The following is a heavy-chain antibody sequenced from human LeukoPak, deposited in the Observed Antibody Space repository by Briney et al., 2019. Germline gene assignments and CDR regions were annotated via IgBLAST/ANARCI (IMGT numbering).Heavy chain of an antibody. CDR3: AKDPIAAVGDFDY. Sequence: GGSLRLSCAASGFTFSSYAMSWIRQAPGKGLEWVSAISGSGGSTCYADSVKGRFTISRDNSKNTLYLQMNSLRAEDTAVYYCAKDPIAAVGDFDYWGQGTLVTVSS. V-gene: IGHV3-23*01. D-gene: IGHD6-13*01. CDR2: ISGSGGST. CDR1: GFTFSSYA. J-gene: IGHJ4*02.